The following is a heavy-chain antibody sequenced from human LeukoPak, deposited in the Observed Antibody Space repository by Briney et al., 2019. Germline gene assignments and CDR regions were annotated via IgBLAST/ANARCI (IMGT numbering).Heavy chain of an antibody. CDR1: GFTFSSHA. J-gene: IGHJ4*02. CDR2: ISGSGGST. D-gene: IGHD4-17*01. Sequence: PGGSLRLSCEASGFTFSSHALNWVRQAAGKGMEWVSVISGSGGSTYYADSVKGRFTISRDNSKNTLYVQMNSLRAEDTAVYYCARDSADYGDYDYWGQGTLVTVSS. CDR3: ARDSADYGDYDY. V-gene: IGHV3-23*01.